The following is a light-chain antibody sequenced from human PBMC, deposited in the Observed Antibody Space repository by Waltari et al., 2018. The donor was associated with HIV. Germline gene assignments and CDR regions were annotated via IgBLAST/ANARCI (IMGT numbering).Light chain of an antibody. Sequence: DIQMTQSPSSLSAFVGDRVTITCRASQNISNSLNWYQQKPGKAPEVLIYGGTSLRSGVPSRFSGSGSGTDFTLTISSLQPGDFVTYSCQQTYATPRTFGLGTRLEI. CDR1: QNISNS. V-gene: IGKV1-39*01. CDR3: QQTYATPRT. CDR2: GGT. J-gene: IGKJ5*01.